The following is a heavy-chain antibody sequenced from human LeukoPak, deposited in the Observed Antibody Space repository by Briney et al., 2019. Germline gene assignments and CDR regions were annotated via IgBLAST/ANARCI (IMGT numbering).Heavy chain of an antibody. J-gene: IGHJ6*02. V-gene: IGHV3-7*05. D-gene: IGHD1-26*01. CDR3: AREAVGATLFDYYYGIDT. CDR2: IKQDGSEK. CDR1: GFTFSSYW. Sequence: GGSLRLSCAASGFTFSSYWMSWVRQAPGKGLEWVANIKQDGSEKYYVDSVKGRFTISRDNAKNSLYLQMNSLRAEDTAVYYCAREAVGATLFDYYYGIDTWGQGTTFTVSS.